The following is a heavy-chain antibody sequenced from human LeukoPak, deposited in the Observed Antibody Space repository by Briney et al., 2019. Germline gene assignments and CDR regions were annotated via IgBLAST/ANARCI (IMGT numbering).Heavy chain of an antibody. CDR3: ARVIWFGEYDAFDI. Sequence: SETLSLTCTVSGGSISSYYWSWIRQPAGKGLEWIGRIYTSGSTNYNPSLKSRVTMSVDTSKNQFSLKLSSVTAADTAVYYCARVIWFGEYDAFDIWGQGTMVTVPS. CDR2: IYTSGST. J-gene: IGHJ3*02. V-gene: IGHV4-4*07. CDR1: GGSISSYY. D-gene: IGHD3-10*01.